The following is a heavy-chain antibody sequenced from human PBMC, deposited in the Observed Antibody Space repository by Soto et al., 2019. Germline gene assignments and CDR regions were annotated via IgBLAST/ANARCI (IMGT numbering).Heavy chain of an antibody. CDR1: CGSISSYY. CDR3: ARGRKGFSSSCYVD. Sequence: SETLSPTCTVSCGSISSYYWGWIRQPPGKGLEWIGYIYYSGSTNHNPSLKSRVNISVDTSKNQLSLKLSSVTAADTAVYYCARGRKGFSSSCYVDWGQGTLVTVSS. J-gene: IGHJ4*02. V-gene: IGHV4-59*12. D-gene: IGHD6-13*01. CDR2: IYYSGST.